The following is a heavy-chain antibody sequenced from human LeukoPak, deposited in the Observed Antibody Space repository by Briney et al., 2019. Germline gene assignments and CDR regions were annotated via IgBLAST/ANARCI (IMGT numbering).Heavy chain of an antibody. V-gene: IGHV1-2*02. CDR1: GYTFTGYY. CDR2: INPNSGGT. D-gene: IGHD1-1*01. J-gene: IGHJ4*02. Sequence: ASVKVSCKASGYTFTGYYMHWVRQAPGQGLEWMGWINPNSGGTNYAQKFQGRVTMTRDTSISTAYMELSRLRSDDTAVYYCATSFAYYNWIDYWGQGTLVTVSS. CDR3: ATSFAYYNWIDY.